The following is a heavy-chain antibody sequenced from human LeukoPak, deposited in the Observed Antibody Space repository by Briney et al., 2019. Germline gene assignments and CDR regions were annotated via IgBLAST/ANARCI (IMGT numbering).Heavy chain of an antibody. CDR2: VYFDGSDT. J-gene: IGHJ4*02. Sequence: GESLQISCQASGDTFSDTSIAWVRQMAGKGLEWMGIVYFDGSDTRYSPSFQGQVTISVDQSISRAYLQWTSLKTSDTAMYYCARFLHGNSLDYWGQGTLVTVSS. CDR1: GDTFSDTS. CDR3: ARFLHGNSLDY. D-gene: IGHD1-7*01. V-gene: IGHV5-51*01.